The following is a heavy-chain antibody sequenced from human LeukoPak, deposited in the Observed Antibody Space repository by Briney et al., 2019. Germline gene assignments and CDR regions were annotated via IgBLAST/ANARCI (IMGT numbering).Heavy chain of an antibody. J-gene: IGHJ4*02. CDR2: IKWDGGST. CDR1: GFTFDDHG. Sequence: GGSLRLSCAASGFTFDDHGMSWVRQAPGTGLEWVSGIKWDGGSTGYEDTVKGRFTISRDNAKNSLYLQVNSLRAEDTALYYCARNVGSGYYYYFDYWGQGTLVTVSS. CDR3: ARNVGSGYYYYFDY. D-gene: IGHD3-22*01. V-gene: IGHV3-20*04.